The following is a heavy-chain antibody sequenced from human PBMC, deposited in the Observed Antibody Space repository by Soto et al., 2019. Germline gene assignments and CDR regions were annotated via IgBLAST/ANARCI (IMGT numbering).Heavy chain of an antibody. D-gene: IGHD3-9*01. CDR1: GYTFTSYG. J-gene: IGHJ5*02. CDR3: ARGLRYFPTDRFDP. CDR2: ISAYNGNT. V-gene: IGHV1-18*01. Sequence: ASVKVSCKASGYTFTSYGSSWVRQAPGQGLEWMGWISAYNGNTNYAQKLQGRVTMTTDTSTSTAYMELRSLRSDDTAVYYCARGLRYFPTDRFDPWGQGTLVTVSS.